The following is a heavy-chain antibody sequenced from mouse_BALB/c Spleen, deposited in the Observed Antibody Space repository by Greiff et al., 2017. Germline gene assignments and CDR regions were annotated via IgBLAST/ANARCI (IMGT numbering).Heavy chain of an antibody. CDR1: GFTFTDYY. Sequence: EVMLVESGGGLVQPGGSLRLSCATSGFTFTDYYMSWVRQPPGKALEWLGFIRNKANGYTTEYSASVKGRFTISRDNSQSILYLQMNTLRAEDSATYYCARDGVWRYAMDYWGQGTSVTVSS. CDR3: ARDGVWRYAMDY. D-gene: IGHD2-10*02. CDR2: IRNKANGYTT. J-gene: IGHJ4*01. V-gene: IGHV7-3*02.